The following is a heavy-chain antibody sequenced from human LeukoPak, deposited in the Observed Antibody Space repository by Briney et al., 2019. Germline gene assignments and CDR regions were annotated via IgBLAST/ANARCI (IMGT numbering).Heavy chain of an antibody. Sequence: SVKVSCKASGGTFSSYAISWVRQAPGQGLEWMGGIIPIFGTANYAQKFQGRVTITADESTSTAYMELSSLRSEDTAVYYCARDPKTHYDSSGYYSYYYYGMDVWGQGTTVTVSS. CDR2: IIPIFGTA. V-gene: IGHV1-69*13. CDR3: ARDPKTHYDSSGYYSYYYYGMDV. D-gene: IGHD3-22*01. CDR1: GGTFSSYA. J-gene: IGHJ6*02.